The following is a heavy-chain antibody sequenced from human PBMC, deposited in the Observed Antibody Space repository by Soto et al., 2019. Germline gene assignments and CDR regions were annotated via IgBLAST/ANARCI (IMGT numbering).Heavy chain of an antibody. V-gene: IGHV1-69*13. CDR3: ATGVIWIGYFTVDS. D-gene: IGHD3-3*01. J-gene: IGHJ4*02. CDR2: FIPVYRTL. CDR1: GGSFGKSA. Sequence: ASVKVSCKASGGSFGKSAINWVRQTPGQGLEWLGGFIPVYRTLNYAQKFQGRVTITADESTGTAYMTLSSLASDDTAVYYCATGVIWIGYFTVDSWGQGTRVTVSS.